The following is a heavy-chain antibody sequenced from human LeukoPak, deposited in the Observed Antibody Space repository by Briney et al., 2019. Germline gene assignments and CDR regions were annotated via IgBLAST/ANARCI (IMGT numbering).Heavy chain of an antibody. Sequence: SQTLSLTCAISGDSVSSNRVVWSWIRQSPSRGLEWLGRAYYRSKWYSDYAVSVKSRITINPDTSKNQFSLQLNSVTPEDTAVYFCVRAVDFRSKFDYYFDYWGQGTLVTVSS. D-gene: IGHD3-9*01. V-gene: IGHV6-1*01. CDR2: AYYRSKWYS. CDR3: VRAVDFRSKFDYYFDY. CDR1: GDSVSSNRVV. J-gene: IGHJ4*02.